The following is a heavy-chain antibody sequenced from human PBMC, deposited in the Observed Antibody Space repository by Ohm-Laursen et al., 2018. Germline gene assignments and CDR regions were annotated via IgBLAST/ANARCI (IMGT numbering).Heavy chain of an antibody. CDR3: AKERGYGSGPAYGMDV. D-gene: IGHD3-10*01. CDR2: ISWNSGSI. CDR1: GFTFDDYA. V-gene: IGHV3-9*01. Sequence: SLRLSCAASGFTFDDYAMHWVRQAPGKGLEWVSGISWNSGSIGHADSVKGRFTISRDNAKNSLYLQMNSLRAEDTALYYCAKERGYGSGPAYGMDVWGQGTTVTVSS. J-gene: IGHJ6*02.